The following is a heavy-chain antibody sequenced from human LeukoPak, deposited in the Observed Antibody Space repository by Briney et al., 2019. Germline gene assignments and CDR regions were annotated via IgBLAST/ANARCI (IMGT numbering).Heavy chain of an antibody. CDR3: AADSGDDYYYAMDV. D-gene: IGHD1-26*01. V-gene: IGHV1-69*04. CDR1: GGFFTDFG. J-gene: IGHJ6*02. Sequence: ASVKVSCKASGGFFTDFGLSWVRQAPGQGLEWMGRVILALGVPNYAQKFQGRVTITADTHTSAVYMELSSLTSEDTAVYYCAADSGDDYYYAMDVWGQGTTVTVSS. CDR2: VILALGVP.